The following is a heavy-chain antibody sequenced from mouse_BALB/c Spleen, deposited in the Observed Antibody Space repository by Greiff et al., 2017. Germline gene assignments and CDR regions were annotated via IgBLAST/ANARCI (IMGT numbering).Heavy chain of an antibody. J-gene: IGHJ4*01. CDR2: ISYSGST. CDR1: GDSITSGY. D-gene: IGHD2-4*01. CDR3: ARSPIYYDYDGGAMDY. Sequence: EVKLQESGPSLVKPSQTLSLTCSVTGDSITSGYWNWIRKFPGNKLEYMGYISYSGSTYYNPSLKSRISITRDTSKNQYYLQLNSVTTEDTATYYCARSPIYYDYDGGAMDYWGQGTSVTVSS. V-gene: IGHV3-8*02.